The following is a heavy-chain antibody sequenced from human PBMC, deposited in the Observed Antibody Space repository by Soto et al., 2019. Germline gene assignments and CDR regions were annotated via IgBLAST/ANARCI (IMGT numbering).Heavy chain of an antibody. V-gene: IGHV3-30*18. CDR3: AKDLLHLWELSLSDGFDY. Sequence: QVQLVESGGGVVQPGRSLRLSCAASGFTFSSYGMHWVRQAPGKGLEWVAVISYDGSNKYYADSVKGRFTISRDNSKHTLYLQMNSMRAEDTAVYYWAKDLLHLWELSLSDGFDYWGQGTLVTVSS. CDR1: GFTFSSYG. D-gene: IGHD3-16*02. J-gene: IGHJ4*02. CDR2: ISYDGSNK.